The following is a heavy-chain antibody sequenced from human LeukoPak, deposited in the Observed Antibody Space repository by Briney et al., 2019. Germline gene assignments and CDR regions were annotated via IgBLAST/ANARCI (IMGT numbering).Heavy chain of an antibody. V-gene: IGHV4-59*01. D-gene: IGHD2-2*01. Sequence: SETLSLTCTVSGGSISSYYWSWIRQPPGKGLEWIGNIYDSGSTNYNPSLKSRVTISVDTSKNQFSLKLSSVTAADTAVYYCARGHCSSTSCPGHYYYYYMDVWGKGTTVTVSS. CDR1: GGSISSYY. CDR3: ARGHCSSTSCPGHYYYYYMDV. J-gene: IGHJ6*03. CDR2: IYDSGST.